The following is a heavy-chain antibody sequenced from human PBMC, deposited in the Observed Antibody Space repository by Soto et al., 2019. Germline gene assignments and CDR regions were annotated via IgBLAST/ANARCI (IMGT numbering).Heavy chain of an antibody. J-gene: IGHJ2*01. D-gene: IGHD2-15*01. CDR1: GYTFNNYG. CDR2: IGPYNGNT. Sequence: QVQLVQSGAEVKKPGASVKVACKASGYTFNNYGIIWVRQAPGQRLEWMGWIGPYNGNTDQAQTFQGRVTMTTDTSTNTAYMELRSLRSDDTALYYCARCYCSVGSCYTCWHFDLWGRGTLVTVSS. CDR3: ARCYCSVGSCYTCWHFDL. V-gene: IGHV1-18*01.